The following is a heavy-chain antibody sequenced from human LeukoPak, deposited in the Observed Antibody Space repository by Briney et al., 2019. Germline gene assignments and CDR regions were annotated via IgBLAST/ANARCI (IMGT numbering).Heavy chain of an antibody. D-gene: IGHD3-3*01. V-gene: IGHV3-30*04. CDR1: GFTFSSHA. CDR3: ARIRFLEANFDY. J-gene: IGHJ4*02. CDR2: ISYDGSNK. Sequence: GGSLRLSCAASGFTFSSHAMHWVRQAPGKGLEWVAVISYDGSNKYYADSVKGRFTISRDNAKNSLDLQMNSLRAEDTAVYYCARIRFLEANFDYWGQGTLVTVSS.